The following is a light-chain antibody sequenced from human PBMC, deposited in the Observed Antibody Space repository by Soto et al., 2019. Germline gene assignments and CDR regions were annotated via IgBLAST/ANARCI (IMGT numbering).Light chain of an antibody. CDR1: QSVGTS. CDR2: DAS. CDR3: QQSSNWPPWT. J-gene: IGKJ1*01. Sequence: EIVLTQSPATLSLSPGERATFSCKASQSVGTSLAWFQQKPGQAPRLLIYDASVRATGIPARFSGSGSGTDFTLTISRLQPEDIAMYYCQQSSNWPPWTFGRGIRVEI. V-gene: IGKV3-11*01.